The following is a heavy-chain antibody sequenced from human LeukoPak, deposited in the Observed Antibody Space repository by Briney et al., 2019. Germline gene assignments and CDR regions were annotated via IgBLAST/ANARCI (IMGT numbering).Heavy chain of an antibody. D-gene: IGHD3-10*01. V-gene: IGHV4-30-2*01. J-gene: IGHJ5*02. CDR3: ARAPGSTNWFDP. CDR2: IYHSGST. Sequence: SETLSLTCAVSGGPISSGGYSWSWIRQPPGKGLEWIGYIYHSGSTYYNPSLKSRVTISVDRSKNQFSLKLSSVTAADTAVYYCARAPGSTNWFDPWGQGTLVTVSS. CDR1: GGPISSGGYS.